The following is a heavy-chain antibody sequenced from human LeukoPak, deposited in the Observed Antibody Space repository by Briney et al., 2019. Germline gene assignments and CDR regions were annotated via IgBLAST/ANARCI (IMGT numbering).Heavy chain of an antibody. Sequence: SETLSLTCTVSGGSISSGTYYWSWIRQPAGKGPEWIGRIYTSGSTNYNSSFKSRVTISVDTSKNQFSLKLSSVTAADTAVYYCAREYYDFWSGSLRFDYWGQGTLVTVSS. CDR1: GGSISSGTYY. CDR3: AREYYDFWSGSLRFDY. V-gene: IGHV4-61*02. CDR2: IYTSGST. J-gene: IGHJ4*02. D-gene: IGHD3-3*01.